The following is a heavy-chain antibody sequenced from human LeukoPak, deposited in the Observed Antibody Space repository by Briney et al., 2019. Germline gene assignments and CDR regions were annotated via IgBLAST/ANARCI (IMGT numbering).Heavy chain of an antibody. CDR1: GCPIRPYY. D-gene: IGHD4-11*01. CDR3: ARDYSNYIIDY. J-gene: IGHJ4*02. Sequence: SETLSLTCPVPGCPIRPYYWRWIRQPPGTGLEWIGYIYYNWNTNYNPSLNSRVTMSIDTSKNQFSLNLTSVTAADTAVYYCARDYSNYIIDYWGQGTLVTVSS. V-gene: IGHV4-59*01. CDR2: IYYNWNT.